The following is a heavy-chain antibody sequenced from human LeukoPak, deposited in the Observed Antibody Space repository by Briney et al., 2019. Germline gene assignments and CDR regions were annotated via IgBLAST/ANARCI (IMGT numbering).Heavy chain of an antibody. V-gene: IGHV3-23*01. CDR2: ISGSGGST. CDR3: AKPGYCSSTSCYIPPNNAFDI. Sequence: GGSLRLSCAASGFTFSSYAMSWVRQAPGKGLEWVSAISGSGGSTYYADSVKGRFTISRDTSKNTLYLQMNSLRAEDTAVYYCAKPGYCSSTSCYIPPNNAFDIWGQGTMVTVSS. D-gene: IGHD2-2*02. J-gene: IGHJ3*02. CDR1: GFTFSSYA.